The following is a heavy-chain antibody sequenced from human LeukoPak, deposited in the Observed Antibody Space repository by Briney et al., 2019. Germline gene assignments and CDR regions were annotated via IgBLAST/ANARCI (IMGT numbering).Heavy chain of an antibody. CDR2: IIPIFGTA. CDR1: GGTFSSYA. D-gene: IGHD2-15*01. Sequence: SVKVSCKASGGTFSSYAISWVRQAPGQGLEWMGGIIPIFGTANYAQKFQGRVTITADESTSTAYMELSSLRSEDTAVYYCARGRYCSGGSCSVTRHFDYWGQGTLVTVSS. V-gene: IGHV1-69*01. J-gene: IGHJ4*02. CDR3: ARGRYCSGGSCSVTRHFDY.